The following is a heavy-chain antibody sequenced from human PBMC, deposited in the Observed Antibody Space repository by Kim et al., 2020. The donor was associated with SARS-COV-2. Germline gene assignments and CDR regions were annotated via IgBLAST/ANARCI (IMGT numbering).Heavy chain of an antibody. D-gene: IGHD6-13*01. V-gene: IGHV4-39*01. Sequence: TYYNPSLKGRVTLSVDTSKNQFSLKLSSVTAADTAVYYCARVAIAAVDYWGQGTLVTVSS. CDR3: ARVAIAAVDY. J-gene: IGHJ4*02. CDR2: T.